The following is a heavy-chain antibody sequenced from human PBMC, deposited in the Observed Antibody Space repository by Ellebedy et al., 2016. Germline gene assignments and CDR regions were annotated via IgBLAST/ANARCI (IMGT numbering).Heavy chain of an antibody. D-gene: IGHD3-22*01. Sequence: SETLSLTXSVSGGSVMNAGAYWTWIRQSPGGEMQWIGYVYRTGSTKLNPSLKSRVTMSVDTSKNQFSLKLSSVTAPDTAVYYCARGLYFDSSGYHYWFDPWGQGILVTVSS. CDR1: GGSVMNAGAY. CDR2: VYRTGST. V-gene: IGHV4-61*08. J-gene: IGHJ5*02. CDR3: ARGLYFDSSGYHYWFDP.